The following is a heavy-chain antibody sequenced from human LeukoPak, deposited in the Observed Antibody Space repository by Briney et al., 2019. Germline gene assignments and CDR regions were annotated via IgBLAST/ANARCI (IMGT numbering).Heavy chain of an antibody. J-gene: IGHJ3*01. CDR1: GFTFSNYA. CDR3: ARDPNGDYIGAFEF. V-gene: IGHV3-23*01. CDR2: ITSGGAP. Sequence: QAGGSLRLSCAASGFTFSNYAVMWVCQAPGQGLEWVSAITSGGAPRYADSVKGRFTISRDNSKNTLYLQMNSLRVEDTAQYFCARDPNGDYIGAFEFWGQGTGVTVSS. D-gene: IGHD4-17*01.